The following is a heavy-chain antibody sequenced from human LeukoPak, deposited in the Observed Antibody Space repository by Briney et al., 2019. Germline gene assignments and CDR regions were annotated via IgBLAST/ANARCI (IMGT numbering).Heavy chain of an antibody. CDR3: ARDATIAAPLMS. D-gene: IGHD6-13*01. Sequence: SETLSLTCTVSGSSINTPYYWAWIRQPPGEGLEWIGNIFHGVTTFYNPSLMNRVAISVVTSKNQFSLKLTSVTAADTAVYYYARDATIAAPLMSWGQGTLVIVSS. CDR1: GSSINTPYY. J-gene: IGHJ4*02. CDR2: IFHGVTT. V-gene: IGHV4-38-2*02.